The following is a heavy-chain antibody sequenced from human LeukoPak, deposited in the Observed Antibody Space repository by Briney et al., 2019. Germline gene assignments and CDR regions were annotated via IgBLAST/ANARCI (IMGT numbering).Heavy chain of an antibody. CDR3: ARLLQTYAGSPTYYFDY. J-gene: IGHJ4*02. Sequence: ESGPALVKPTQTLTLTCTFSGFSLTTAGMCVSWIRQPPGKALEWLARIDWDDDKYYSTSLKTRLTISKDTSKNQVVLTMTHLDPVDTATYFCARLLQTYAGSPTYYFDYWGQGSLVTVSS. V-gene: IGHV2-70*11. CDR1: GFSLTTAGMC. CDR2: IDWDDDK. D-gene: IGHD2-8*01.